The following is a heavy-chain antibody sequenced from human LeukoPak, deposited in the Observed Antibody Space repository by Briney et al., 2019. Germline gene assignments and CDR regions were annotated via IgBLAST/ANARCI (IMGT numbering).Heavy chain of an antibody. CDR3: AKRYSSSSATYNWFDP. J-gene: IGHJ5*02. Sequence: PGGSLRLSCAASGFTFSSYAMSWVRQAPGKGLGWVSAISGSGGSTYYADSVKGRFTISRDNSKNTLYLQMNSLRAEDTAVYYCAKRYSSSSATYNWFDPWGQGTLVTVSS. D-gene: IGHD6-13*01. CDR1: GFTFSSYA. V-gene: IGHV3-23*01. CDR2: ISGSGGST.